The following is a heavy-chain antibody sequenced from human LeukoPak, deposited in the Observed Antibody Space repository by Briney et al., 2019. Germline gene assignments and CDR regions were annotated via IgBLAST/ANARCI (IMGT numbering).Heavy chain of an antibody. CDR1: RGSISNYY. CDR2: IYNSGST. CDR3: ARNPPGIRQNAFDI. Sequence: SETLSLTCTVSRGSISNYYWNWVRQPPGKGLEWIGYIYNSGSTSGSTNYNPSLKSRVTISGDTSKNQFSLKLTSVTAADTAVYYCARNPPGIRQNAFDIWGQGAMVTVSS. J-gene: IGHJ3*02. V-gene: IGHV4-59*01.